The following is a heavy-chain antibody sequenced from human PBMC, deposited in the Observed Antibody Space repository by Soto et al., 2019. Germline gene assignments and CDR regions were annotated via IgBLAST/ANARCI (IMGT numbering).Heavy chain of an antibody. CDR1: GGSISSSQW. J-gene: IGHJ3*02. CDR2: IYHSGST. Sequence: QVQLQESGPGLVKPSGTLSLTCAVSGGSISSSQWWGWVRQSPGRGLEWIGEIYHSGSTNYNPSLYSRVTASLDKSKNQFSLKLTSVTAADTAIYYCATREGLPDPFDIWGHGTMVTVSS. CDR3: ATREGLPDPFDI. V-gene: IGHV4-4*02. D-gene: IGHD1-26*01.